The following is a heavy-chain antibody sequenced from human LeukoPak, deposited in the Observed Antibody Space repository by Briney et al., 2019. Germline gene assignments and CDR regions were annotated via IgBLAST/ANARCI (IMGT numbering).Heavy chain of an antibody. CDR3: ARGPQWRGDYYYMDI. CDR1: GYTFTSFD. J-gene: IGHJ6*03. V-gene: IGHV1-8*01. Sequence: ASVKVSCKASGYTFTSFDINWARQATGQGLEWMGWMNPNSGNTGYAQKFQGRVTMAMNTSISTAYIELRSLRSEDTAVYYCARGPQWRGDYYYMDIWGKGTTVTVSS. D-gene: IGHD6-19*01. CDR2: MNPNSGNT.